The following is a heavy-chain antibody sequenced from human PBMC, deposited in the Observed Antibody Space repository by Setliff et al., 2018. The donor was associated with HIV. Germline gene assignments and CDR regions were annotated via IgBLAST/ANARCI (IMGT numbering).Heavy chain of an antibody. D-gene: IGHD3-16*01. V-gene: IGHV1-46*01. CDR3: ARDDGGYNYAEAFDV. CDR2: INPSGGST. CDR1: GYTFTSYY. Sequence: GASVKVSCKAPGYTFTSYYMHWVRQAPGQGLEWMGIINPSGGSTSYAQKFQGRVTMTRDTSTSTVYMELSSLRSEDTAVYYCARDDGGYNYAEAFDVWGQGTMVTVSS. J-gene: IGHJ3*01.